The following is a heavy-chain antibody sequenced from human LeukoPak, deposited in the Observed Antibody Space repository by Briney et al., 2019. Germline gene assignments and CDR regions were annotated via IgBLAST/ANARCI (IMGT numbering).Heavy chain of an antibody. V-gene: IGHV3-11*04. D-gene: IGHD2-15*01. J-gene: IGHJ4*02. CDR2: ISSSGSTI. CDR3: ARERDYCSGGSCHFDY. Sequence: GGSLRLSCAASGFTFSDYYMSWIRQAPWKGLEWVSYISSSGSTIYYADSVKGRFTISRDNAKNSLYLQMNSLRAEDTAVYYCARERDYCSGGSCHFDYWGQGTLVTVSS. CDR1: GFTFSDYY.